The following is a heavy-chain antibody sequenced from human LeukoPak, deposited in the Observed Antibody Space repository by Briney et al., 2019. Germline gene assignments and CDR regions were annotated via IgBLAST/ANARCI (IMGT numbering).Heavy chain of an antibody. CDR2: IYSGGST. CDR1: GFTVSSNY. D-gene: IGHD2-21*02. J-gene: IGHJ4*02. CDR3: ASSSAYCGGDCL. Sequence: GGSLRFSCAASGFTVSSNYMSWVRQAPGKGLEWVSVIYSGGSTYYADSVKGRFTISRDNSKNTLYLQMNSLRAEDTAVYYCASSSAYCGGDCLWGQGTLVTVSS. V-gene: IGHV3-53*01.